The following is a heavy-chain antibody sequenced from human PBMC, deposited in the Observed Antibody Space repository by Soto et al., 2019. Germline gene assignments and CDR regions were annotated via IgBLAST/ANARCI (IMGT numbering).Heavy chain of an antibody. CDR2: INAANGDT. CDR3: VRRHVSATGTDWFDP. V-gene: IGHV1-3*01. Sequence: ASVKVSCKASGYTFTSYGIHWVRQAPGQRLEWMGWINAANGDTKYSPKFQGRVTITRDTSASTAYMELSSLRSEDTAVYYCVRRHVSATGTDWFDPWGQGTMVT. CDR1: GYTFTSYG. J-gene: IGHJ5*02. D-gene: IGHD6-13*01.